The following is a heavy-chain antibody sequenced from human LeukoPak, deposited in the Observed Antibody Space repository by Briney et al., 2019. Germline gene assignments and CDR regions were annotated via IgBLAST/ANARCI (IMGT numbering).Heavy chain of an antibody. CDR1: GYTFTGYY. D-gene: IGHD2-8*02. J-gene: IGHJ6*03. CDR3: ARVSGHNYYYMDV. V-gene: IGHV1-2*02. Sequence: ASVKVSCKASGYTFTGYYMHWVRQAPGQGLEWMGWINPNSGGTNYAQKFQGRVTMTRDTSISTAYMELSSLRSEDTAVYYCARVSGHNYYYMDVWGKGTTVTVSS. CDR2: INPNSGGT.